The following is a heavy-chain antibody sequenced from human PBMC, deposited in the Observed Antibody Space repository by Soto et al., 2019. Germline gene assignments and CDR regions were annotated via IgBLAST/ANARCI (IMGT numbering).Heavy chain of an antibody. CDR3: ETTYYYDSSADY. CDR2: ISSSSSYI. CDR1: GFTFISYS. Sequence: GGSLILSCAASGFTFISYSINWVRQAPGKGLEWVSSISSSSSYIYYADSVKGRFTISRDNAKNSLYLQMNSLRAEDTAVYYCETTYYYDSSADYWGQGTLVSVSS. V-gene: IGHV3-21*01. D-gene: IGHD3-22*01. J-gene: IGHJ4*02.